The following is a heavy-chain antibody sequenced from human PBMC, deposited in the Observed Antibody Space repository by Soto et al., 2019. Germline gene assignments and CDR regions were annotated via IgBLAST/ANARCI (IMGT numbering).Heavy chain of an antibody. CDR1: GFTFSSYA. CDR2: ISYDGSNK. D-gene: IGHD1-20*01. V-gene: IGHV3-30-3*01. J-gene: IGHJ6*02. Sequence: QVQLVESGGGVVQPGRSLRLSCPASGFTFSSYAMHWVRQAPGKGLEWVAVISYDGSNKYYADSVKGRFTISRDNSKNTLYLQMNSLRAEDTAVYYCARDINWSKTGYYYYYGMDVWGQGTTVTVSS. CDR3: ARDINWSKTGYYYYYGMDV.